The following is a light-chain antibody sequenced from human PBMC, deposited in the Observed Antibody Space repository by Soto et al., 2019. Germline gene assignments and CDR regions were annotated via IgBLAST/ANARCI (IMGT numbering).Light chain of an antibody. Sequence: IQMTQSPSSLSAAVGDRVTITCRASQSISSYLSWYQQKPGKAPKLLINVASTSQSGVPSRFSGRGSGTDFTLSISSLQPEYFANYYCQQSSSTPRTFGGGTKADIK. CDR2: VAS. CDR3: QQSSSTPRT. J-gene: IGKJ4*01. CDR1: QSISSY. V-gene: IGKV1-39*01.